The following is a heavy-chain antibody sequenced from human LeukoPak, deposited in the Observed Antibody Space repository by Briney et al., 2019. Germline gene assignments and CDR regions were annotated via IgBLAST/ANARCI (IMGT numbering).Heavy chain of an antibody. J-gene: IGHJ4*02. V-gene: IGHV3-30*18. D-gene: IGHD3-10*01. CDR3: AKDRGDGSGIFDY. Sequence: GGSLRLSCAASGFTFSSYGMHWVRQAPGKGLEWVAVISYDGSNKYYADSVKGRFTISRDNSKNTLYLQMNSLRAEDTAVYYCAKDRGDGSGIFDYWGQGTLVTVSS. CDR2: ISYDGSNK. CDR1: GFTFSSYG.